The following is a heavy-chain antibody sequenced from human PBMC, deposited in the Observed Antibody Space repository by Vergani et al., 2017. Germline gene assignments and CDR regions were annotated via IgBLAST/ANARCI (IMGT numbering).Heavy chain of an antibody. CDR3: AKDLGTSSWGGWFDP. J-gene: IGHJ5*02. V-gene: IGHV3-9*02. D-gene: IGHD6-6*01. Sequence: EVQLEESGGGLVLPGRSLSLSCVASGFTSAGYAMHWVRQPPARGLEWVSGISWNSNSIGYADSVKGRFTISRDNAKNSLYLQMNSLRAEDTALYYCAKDLGTSSWGGWFDPWGQGTLVTVSS. CDR2: ISWNSNSI. CDR1: GFTSAGYA.